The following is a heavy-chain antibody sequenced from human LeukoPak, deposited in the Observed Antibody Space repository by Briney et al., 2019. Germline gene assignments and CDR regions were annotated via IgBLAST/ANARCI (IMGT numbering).Heavy chain of an antibody. Sequence: GGSLRLSCAASGFTLSSYAMSWVRQGPGKGLEWVSAISVSGNTYHADSVKGRFTISRDNAKNTLYLQMNSLRAEDTAVYYCARDVPVDDVFDLWGQGTVVTVSS. CDR1: GFTLSSYA. CDR2: ISVSGNT. V-gene: IGHV3-23*01. CDR3: ARDVPVDDVFDL. J-gene: IGHJ3*01.